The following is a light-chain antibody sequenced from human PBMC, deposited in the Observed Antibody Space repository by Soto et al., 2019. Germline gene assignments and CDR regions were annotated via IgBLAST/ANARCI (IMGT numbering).Light chain of an antibody. V-gene: IGLV1-40*01. CDR3: QSYDSSLSGSEV. CDR1: SSNIGAGHD. J-gene: IGLJ1*01. CDR2: GNG. Sequence: QSALTQPPSVSGAPGLRVTISCTGSSSNIGAGHDVHWYQQLPGTAPKLLIYGNGNRPSGVPDRFSGSKSGTSASLAITGLQAEDEADYYCQSYDSSLSGSEVFGTGTKVTVL.